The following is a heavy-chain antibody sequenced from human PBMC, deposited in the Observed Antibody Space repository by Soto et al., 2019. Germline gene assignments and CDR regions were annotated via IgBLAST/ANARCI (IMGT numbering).Heavy chain of an antibody. CDR2: IGPNPANT. J-gene: IGHJ4*02. CDR3: ATARHCSSDACPAAE. Sequence: VGSLRLSCAASGFTFGTSGMLWVRQPPGEGLEWVSAIGPNPANTKYTDSVKGRFTISRDNSKNTVFLQMSSLRAEDTALYYCATARHCSSDACPAAEWGQGTLVTVSS. CDR1: GFTFGTSG. D-gene: IGHD2-2*01. V-gene: IGHV3-23*01.